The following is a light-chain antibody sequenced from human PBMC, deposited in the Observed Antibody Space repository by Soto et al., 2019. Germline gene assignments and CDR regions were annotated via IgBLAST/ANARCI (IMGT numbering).Light chain of an antibody. CDR2: AAS. CDR3: HQSYSTLT. V-gene: IGKV1-39*01. Sequence: DIQMTQSPSSLSASVGDRVTITCRASQSISSYLNWYQQKPGKAPKLLIYAASSLQSGVPSRFSGSGSGTDFTLSISSLQPEDFSTYSCHQSYSTLTFGGGTKVEIK. CDR1: QSISSY. J-gene: IGKJ4*01.